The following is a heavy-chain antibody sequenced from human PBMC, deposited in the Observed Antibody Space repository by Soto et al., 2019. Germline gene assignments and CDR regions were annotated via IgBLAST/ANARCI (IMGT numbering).Heavy chain of an antibody. CDR3: ASDPSAVAEQNWFDH. CDR2: IYHSGST. Sequence: QVQLQESGPGLVKPSGTLSLTCAVSGGSISSSNWWSWVSQPPGKGLEWIGEIYHSGSTNYKPTLNSRSTISVDKSTNQFSRKLRSVTAADTAVYYCASDPSAVAEQNWFDHWCQGTLVTVSS. CDR1: GGSISSSNW. D-gene: IGHD6-19*01. V-gene: IGHV4-4*02. J-gene: IGHJ5*02.